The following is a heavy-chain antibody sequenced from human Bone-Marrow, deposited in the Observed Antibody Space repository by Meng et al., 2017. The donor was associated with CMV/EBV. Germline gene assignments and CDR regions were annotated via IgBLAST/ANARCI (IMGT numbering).Heavy chain of an antibody. CDR1: GFTFSESA. V-gene: IGHV3-30*02. CDR2: IENDGSNK. Sequence: GESLKISCAASGFTFSESAIHWVRQGPGKGLEWVTFIENDGSNKYYADSVKSRFTISRDNFKNTVHLQMNSLRAEDTALYYCVKFFRWDQPDDAFDIWGHGTMVTVSS. CDR3: VKFFRWDQPDDAFDI. J-gene: IGHJ3*02. D-gene: IGHD1-26*01.